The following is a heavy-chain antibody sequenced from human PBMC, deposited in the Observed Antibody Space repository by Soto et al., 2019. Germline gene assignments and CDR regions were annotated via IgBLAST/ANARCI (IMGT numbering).Heavy chain of an antibody. D-gene: IGHD5-12*01. J-gene: IGHJ5*02. V-gene: IGHV1-69*02. Sequence: VASVKVSCKASGGTFSSYTISWVRQAPGQGLEWMGRIIPILGIANYAQKFQGRVTITADKSTSTAYMELSSLRSEDTAVYYCARGPTRWLRPGWFDPWGQGTLVTVSS. CDR3: ARGPTRWLRPGWFDP. CDR2: IIPILGIA. CDR1: GGTFSSYT.